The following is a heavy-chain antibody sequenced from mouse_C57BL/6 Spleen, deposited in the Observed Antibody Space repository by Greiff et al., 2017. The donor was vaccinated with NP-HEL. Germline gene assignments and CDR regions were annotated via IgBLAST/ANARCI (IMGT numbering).Heavy chain of an antibody. Sequence: QVQLQQPGAELVKPGASVKLSCKASGYTFTSYWMQWVKQRPGQGLEWIGEIDPSDSYTNYNQKFKGKATLTVDTSSSTAYMQLSSLTSEDSAVYYCARRTHKGDAMDYWGQGTSVTVSS. CDR2: IDPSDSYT. CDR1: GYTFTSYW. CDR3: ARRTHKGDAMDY. J-gene: IGHJ4*01. V-gene: IGHV1-50*01.